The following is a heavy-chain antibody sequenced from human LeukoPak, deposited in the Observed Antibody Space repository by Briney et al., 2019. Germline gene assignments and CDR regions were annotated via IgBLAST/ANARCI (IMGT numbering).Heavy chain of an antibody. V-gene: IGHV3-53*01. CDR3: ARSRHSGAAFDI. Sequence: GGSLRLSCAASGFTVSSNCMSWARQAPGKGLEWVSLIYSGGNTYYADSVKGRFTISRDDSKNTLYLQMNSLRVEDAAVYYCARSRHSGAAFDIWGQGTMVTVSS. CDR1: GFTVSSNC. CDR2: IYSGGNT. D-gene: IGHD1-26*01. J-gene: IGHJ3*02.